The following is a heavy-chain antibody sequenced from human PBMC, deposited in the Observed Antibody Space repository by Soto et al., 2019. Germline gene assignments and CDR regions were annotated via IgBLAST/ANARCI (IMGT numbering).Heavy chain of an antibody. CDR1: GYTFTSSG. J-gene: IGHJ5*02. D-gene: IGHD4-17*01. V-gene: IGHV1-18*01. CDR3: ARDRGPGGGMTTVVNGANWFDP. Sequence: QVQLVQSGAEVKKPGASVKVSCKASGYTFTSSGISWVRQAPGQGLEWMGWISAYNGNTNYAQKLQGRVTMTTDTSTSTAYMELRSMRSDDTAVYYCARDRGPGGGMTTVVNGANWFDPWGQGTLVTVSS. CDR2: ISAYNGNT.